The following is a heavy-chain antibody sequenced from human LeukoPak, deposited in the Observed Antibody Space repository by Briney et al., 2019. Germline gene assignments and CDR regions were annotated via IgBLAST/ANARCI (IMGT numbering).Heavy chain of an antibody. CDR3: TTVVVVVTATKDY. D-gene: IGHD2-21*02. CDR1: GFTFSNAW. J-gene: IGHJ4*02. Sequence: GGSLRLSCAASGFTFSNAWMSWVRQAPGKGLEWVGHIKSKTDGGTTDYAAPVKGRFTISRDDSKNTLYPQMNSLKTEDTAVYHCTTVVVVVTATKDYWGQGTLVTVSS. V-gene: IGHV3-15*01. CDR2: IKSKTDGGTT.